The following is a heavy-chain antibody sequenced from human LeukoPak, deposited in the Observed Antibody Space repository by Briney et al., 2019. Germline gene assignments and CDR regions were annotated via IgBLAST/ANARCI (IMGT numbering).Heavy chain of an antibody. J-gene: IGHJ4*02. V-gene: IGHV1-69*13. CDR2: IIPIFGTA. CDR1: GGTLSSYA. D-gene: IGHD6-19*01. CDR3: ARESFGGGWYRGGGEPDY. Sequence: ASVKVSCKASGGTLSSYAINWVRQAPGQGLEWMGGIIPIFGTANYAQKFQGRVTITADESTSTAYMELSSLRSEDTAVYYCARESFGGGWYRGGGEPDYWGQGTLVTVSS.